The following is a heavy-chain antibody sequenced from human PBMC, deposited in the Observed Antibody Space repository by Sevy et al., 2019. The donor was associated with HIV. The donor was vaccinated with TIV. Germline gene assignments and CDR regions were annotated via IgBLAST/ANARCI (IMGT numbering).Heavy chain of an antibody. V-gene: IGHV3-9*01. CDR3: EKDPRKPTILVAEYAFDL. CDR2: ISWNSGSI. Sequence: GGSLRLSCAASGFTFGDYAMHWVRQAPGKGLEWVSGISWNSGSIGYADSVKGRFTISRDNAKNSLYMQMNSLRAEDTELYYCEKDPRKPTILVAEYAFDLWGQGTLVTVSS. J-gene: IGHJ3*01. D-gene: IGHD3-3*01. CDR1: GFTFGDYA.